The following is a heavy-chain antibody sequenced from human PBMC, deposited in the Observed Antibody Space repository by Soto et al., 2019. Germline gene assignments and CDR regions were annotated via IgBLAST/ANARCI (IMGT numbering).Heavy chain of an antibody. J-gene: IGHJ3*02. D-gene: IGHD3-22*01. CDR2: IIPIFGTA. Sequence: SVKVSCKASGGTFSSYAISWVRQAPGQGLEWMGGIIPIFGTANYAQKFQGRVTITADESTSTAYMELSSLRSEDTAVYYCARAQAREYYYDSSGYYGDAFDIWGQGTMVTVSS. V-gene: IGHV1-69*13. CDR3: ARAQAREYYYDSSGYYGDAFDI. CDR1: GGTFSSYA.